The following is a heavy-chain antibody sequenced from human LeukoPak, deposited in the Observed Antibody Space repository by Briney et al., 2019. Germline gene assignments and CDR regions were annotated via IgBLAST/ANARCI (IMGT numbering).Heavy chain of an antibody. Sequence: ASVKVSCKASGYTFTSYGISWVRQAPGQGLEWMGWINPNNGDTNDAQKFQGRVAMSSDTSITTAYMELSSLTSDDTAVYYCARETIMQWYLDLWGRGTLVTVSS. CDR1: GYTFTSYG. CDR2: INPNNGDT. J-gene: IGHJ2*01. D-gene: IGHD3-16*01. CDR3: ARETIMQWYLDL. V-gene: IGHV1-18*01.